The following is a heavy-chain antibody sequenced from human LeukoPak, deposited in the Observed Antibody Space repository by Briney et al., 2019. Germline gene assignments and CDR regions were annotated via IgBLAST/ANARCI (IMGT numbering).Heavy chain of an antibody. Sequence: GGSLRLSCAASGFTFSSYAMSWVRQAPGKGLEWVSAISGSGGSTYYADSVRGRFTISRDNSKNTLYLQMNSLRAEDTAVYYCAKVPQWELTYYFDYWGQGTLVTVSS. CDR3: AKVPQWELTYYFDY. D-gene: IGHD1-26*01. CDR1: GFTFSSYA. V-gene: IGHV3-23*01. CDR2: ISGSGGST. J-gene: IGHJ4*02.